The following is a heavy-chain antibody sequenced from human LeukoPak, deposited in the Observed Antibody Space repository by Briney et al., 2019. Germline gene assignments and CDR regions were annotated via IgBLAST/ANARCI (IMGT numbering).Heavy chain of an antibody. CDR1: GFTFSSYG. J-gene: IGHJ4*02. D-gene: IGHD2-21*02. Sequence: GGSLRLSCAASGFTFSSYGMHWVRQAPGKGLEWVAVIWYGGSNKYYADSVKGRFTISRDNSKNTLYLQMNSLRDEDMAIYYCARDYRKDIVVVTAILHYWGQGTLVTVSS. CDR3: ARDYRKDIVVVTAILHY. V-gene: IGHV3-33*08. CDR2: IWYGGSNK.